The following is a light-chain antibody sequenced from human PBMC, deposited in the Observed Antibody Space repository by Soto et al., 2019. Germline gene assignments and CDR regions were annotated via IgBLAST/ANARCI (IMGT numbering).Light chain of an antibody. V-gene: IGLV4-69*01. CDR1: SGVSTYA. CDR2: VNSDGSH. CDR3: QTWGAGIHWV. J-gene: IGLJ3*02. Sequence: QLVLTQSPSASASLGASVKLTCTLVSGVSTYAIAWHQQQPEKGPRYLMKVNSDGSHSRGDGIPDRFSGSSSGAERYLTISSLQSEDEADYYCQTWGAGIHWVFGGGTKLTVL.